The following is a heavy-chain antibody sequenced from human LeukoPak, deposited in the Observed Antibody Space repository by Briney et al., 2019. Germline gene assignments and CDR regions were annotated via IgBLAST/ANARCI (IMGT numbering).Heavy chain of an antibody. D-gene: IGHD4-17*01. Sequence: PGGSLRLSCAASGFTFSSYGMHWVRQAPGKGLEWVAVIWYDGSNKYYADSVEGRFTISRDNSKNTLYLQMNSLRAEDTAVYYCARVGDGDYGGDYWGQGTLVTVSS. V-gene: IGHV3-33*01. CDR1: GFTFSSYG. CDR2: IWYDGSNK. J-gene: IGHJ4*02. CDR3: ARVGDGDYGGDY.